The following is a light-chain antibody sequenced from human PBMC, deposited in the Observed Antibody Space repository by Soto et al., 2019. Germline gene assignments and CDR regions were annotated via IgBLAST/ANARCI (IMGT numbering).Light chain of an antibody. V-gene: IGKV3-20*01. J-gene: IGKJ1*01. CDR1: HIVSSGY. CDR2: DAS. Sequence: EIVLTQSPGTLSLSPGEGATLSCRASHIVSSGYVAWYQQKPGQTPKLLIYDASSRASGTPDRFSGSGSGTDFSLTISRLEPEDFAVYYCQQYGSSPSWTFGQGTKVDIK. CDR3: QQYGSSPSWT.